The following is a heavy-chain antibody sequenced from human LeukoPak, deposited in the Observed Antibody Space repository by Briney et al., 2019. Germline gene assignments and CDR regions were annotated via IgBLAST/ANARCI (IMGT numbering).Heavy chain of an antibody. CDR1: GFTFSNYA. V-gene: IGHV3-23*01. CDR2: ITGSGDGT. D-gene: IGHD3-10*01. J-gene: IGHJ4*02. CDR3: VKGFVHPTYYFDY. Sequence: PGGPLRLSCAASGFTFSNYAMMWVRQAPGKRLEWVSSITGSGDGTYYADSVRGRFTISRDNSDNTLYLQLNSLRADDTAVYFCVKGFVHPTYYFDYWGQGTLVTVSS.